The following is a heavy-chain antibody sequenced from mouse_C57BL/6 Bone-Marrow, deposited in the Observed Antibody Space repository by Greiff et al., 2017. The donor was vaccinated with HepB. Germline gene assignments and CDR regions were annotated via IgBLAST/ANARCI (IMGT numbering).Heavy chain of an antibody. D-gene: IGHD1-1*01. CDR1: GYSFTDYN. V-gene: IGHV1-39*01. CDR2: INPNYGTT. CDR3: ARSRDGSSYAMDY. J-gene: IGHJ4*01. Sequence: VQLKESGPELVKPGASVKISCKASGYSFTDYNMNWVKQSNGKSLEWIGVINPNYGTTSYNQKFKGKATLTVDQSSSTAYMQLNSLTSEDSAVYYCARSRDGSSYAMDYWGQGTSVTVSS.